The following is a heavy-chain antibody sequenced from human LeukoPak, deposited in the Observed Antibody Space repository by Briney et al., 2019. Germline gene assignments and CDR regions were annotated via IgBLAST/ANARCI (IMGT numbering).Heavy chain of an antibody. V-gene: IGHV3-23*01. CDR2: ISGSGGST. D-gene: IGHD3-16*02. CDR3: AKNMITFGGVIATDY. J-gene: IGHJ4*02. Sequence: GGSLRLSCAASGFTFSNYAMSWVRQAPGKGLEWVSAISGSGGSTYYADSVKGRFTISRDNSKNTLYLQMNSLRAEDTAVYYCAKNMITFGGVIATDYWGQGTLVTVSS. CDR1: GFTFSNYA.